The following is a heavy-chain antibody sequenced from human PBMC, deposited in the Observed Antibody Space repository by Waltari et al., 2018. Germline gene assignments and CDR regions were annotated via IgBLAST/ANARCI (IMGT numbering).Heavy chain of an antibody. CDR1: GFTFSDFR. Sequence: EVQLVESGGGLGMPGGPLRLSCEAPGFTFSDFRMTWVRRAPGKGLEWVALIGTTTSHIFYAASVRGRFTISRDNANKSLFLQMNSLRVEDTAVYYCVREEYDPRDYWGQGTLVTVSS. CDR2: IGTTTSHI. D-gene: IGHD3-3*01. V-gene: IGHV3-21*01. CDR3: VREEYDPRDY. J-gene: IGHJ4*02.